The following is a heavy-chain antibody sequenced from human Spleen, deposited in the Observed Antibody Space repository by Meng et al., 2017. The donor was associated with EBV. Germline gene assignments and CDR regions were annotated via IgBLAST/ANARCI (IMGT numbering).Heavy chain of an antibody. CDR3: SRDLAGSDDS. V-gene: IGHV3-74*01. CDR1: GFTFSRYW. Sequence: VGCGGALVQPGRSLGLSCAASGFTFSRYWMHGVRQVPGEGRGWGSRINEHGSIINYADSVKGRFTISRDNARNTLYLQMNSLRAADTGLYFCSRDLAGSDDSWGQGTLVTVSS. J-gene: IGHJ5*01. D-gene: IGHD1-14*01. CDR2: INEHGSII.